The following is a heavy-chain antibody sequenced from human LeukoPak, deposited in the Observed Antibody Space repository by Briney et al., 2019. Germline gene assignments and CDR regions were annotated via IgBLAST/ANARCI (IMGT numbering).Heavy chain of an antibody. CDR2: INPNSGGT. D-gene: IGHD3-16*01. CDR1: GYTFTGYY. V-gene: IGHV1-2*02. Sequence: ASVKVSCKASGYTFTGYYMHWVRQAPGQGLEWMGWINPNSGGTNYVQKFQGRVTMTRDTSISTAYMELSRLRSDDTAVYYCARETSQKGAHYMDVWGKGTTVTISS. J-gene: IGHJ6*03. CDR3: ARETSQKGAHYMDV.